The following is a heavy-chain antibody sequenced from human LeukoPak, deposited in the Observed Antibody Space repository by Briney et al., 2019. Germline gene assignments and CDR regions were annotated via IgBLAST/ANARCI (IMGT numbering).Heavy chain of an antibody. CDR3: VRIRLFDWSRGNFDY. J-gene: IGHJ4*02. D-gene: IGHD3-9*01. CDR2: INHSGST. V-gene: IGHV4-34*01. CDR1: GGSFSGYY. Sequence: PSETLSLTCAVYGGSFSGYYWSWIRQPPGKGLEWIGEINHSGSTNYNPSLKSRVTISVDTSKNQFSLKLSSVTAADTAVYYCVRIRLFDWSRGNFDYWGQGTLVTVSS.